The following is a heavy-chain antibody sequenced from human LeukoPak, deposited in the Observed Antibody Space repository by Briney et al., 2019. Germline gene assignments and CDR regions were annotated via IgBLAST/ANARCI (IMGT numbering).Heavy chain of an antibody. V-gene: IGHV3-23*01. Sequence: GGSLRLSCTASGFAFSVYAMSWSRQPPGKGLEWVSTINANSGTTSYAASVRGRFTISRDNSKNTLYLQLNTLRADDTATYYCAKPISGGLAVTADWFHPWGQGTLVGVSS. J-gene: IGHJ5*01. D-gene: IGHD6-19*01. CDR1: GFAFSVYA. CDR2: INANSGTT. CDR3: AKPISGGLAVTADWFHP.